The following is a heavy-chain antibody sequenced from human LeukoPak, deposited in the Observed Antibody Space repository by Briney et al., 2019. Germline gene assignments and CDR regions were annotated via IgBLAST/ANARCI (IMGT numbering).Heavy chain of an antibody. CDR1: GFTFSSYA. D-gene: IGHD6-19*01. J-gene: IGHJ4*02. CDR2: INGGGVNT. V-gene: IGHV3-23*01. CDR3: AKVRSGWFFDY. Sequence: GGSLRLSCAASGFTFSSYAMSWVRQAPGKGLEWVSTINGGGVNTHYADSVKGRFTISGDNSKNTLYLQMNSLRAEDTAVYYCAKVRSGWFFDYWGQGTLVTVSS.